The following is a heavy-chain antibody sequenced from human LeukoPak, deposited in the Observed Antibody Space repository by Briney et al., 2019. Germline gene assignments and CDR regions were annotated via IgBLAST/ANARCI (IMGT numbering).Heavy chain of an antibody. V-gene: IGHV1-18*01. CDR2: ISTDSGNT. J-gene: IGHJ6*03. CDR1: GGTFSSYA. D-gene: IGHD6-13*01. CDR3: ARATDSSSWSYYYYYYMDV. Sequence: SSVKVSCKASGGTFSSYAISWVRQAPEQGIEWMGRISTDSGNTNYAQKLQGTVTLTTDTSTTTAYMELRSLRSDDTAVYYCARATDSSSWSYYYYYYMDVWGKGTTVTVSS.